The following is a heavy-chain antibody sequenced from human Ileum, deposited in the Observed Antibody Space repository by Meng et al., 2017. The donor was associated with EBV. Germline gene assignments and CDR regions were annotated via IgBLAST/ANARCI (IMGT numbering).Heavy chain of an antibody. CDR1: GGTRSSTNW. J-gene: IGHJ4*02. Sequence: QVQLRRSGPGLGKPSGPLSLTCSGSGGTRSSTNWWSWVRQPPGKGLEWIGEIYHSGSTNYNPSLKSRVSISVDKSKNQFSLKLSSVTAADTAVYYCARADKVRFDYWGQGTLVTVSS. V-gene: IGHV4-4*02. CDR2: IYHSGST. CDR3: ARADKVRFDY.